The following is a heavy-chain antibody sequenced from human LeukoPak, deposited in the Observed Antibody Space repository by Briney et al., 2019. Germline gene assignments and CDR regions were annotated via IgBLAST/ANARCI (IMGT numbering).Heavy chain of an antibody. D-gene: IGHD1-1*01. J-gene: IGHJ3*02. CDR3: TTGGADTGRFDI. CDR1: GFTFSSCG. V-gene: IGHV3-33*01. CDR2: IGYDGSQK. Sequence: SGGSLRLSCAASGFTFSSCGMHWVRQAPGKGVEGVAVIGYDGSQKYYTDSVKGRFTIYRNKSKNTLYLQMNSLKAEDTGVYYCTTGGADTGRFDIWGQGTMVTVSS.